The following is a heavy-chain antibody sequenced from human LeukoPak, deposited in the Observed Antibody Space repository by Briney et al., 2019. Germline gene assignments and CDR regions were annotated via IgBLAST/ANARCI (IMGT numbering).Heavy chain of an antibody. CDR2: INHSGST. Sequence: SETLSLTCAVYGGSFSGYYWSWIRQPPGKGLEWIGEINHSGSTNYNPSLKSRVSISVDTSKNQFSLKLSSVTAADTAVYYCARRPIRGRNWFDPWGQGTLVTVSS. CDR1: GGSFSGYY. CDR3: ARRPIRGRNWFDP. V-gene: IGHV4-34*01. D-gene: IGHD3-3*01. J-gene: IGHJ5*02.